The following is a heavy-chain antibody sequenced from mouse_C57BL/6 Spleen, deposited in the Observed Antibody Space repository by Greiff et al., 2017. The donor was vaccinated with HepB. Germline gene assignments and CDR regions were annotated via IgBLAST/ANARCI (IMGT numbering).Heavy chain of an antibody. V-gene: IGHV1-80*01. CDR2: IYPGDGDT. CDR3: AISYYGSSVWYCDV. Sequence: VQLQQSGAELVKPGASVKISCKASGYAFSSYWMNWVKQRPGKGLEWIGQIYPGDGDTNYNGKFKGKATLTADKSSSTAYMQLSSLTSEDSAVYFCAISYYGSSVWYCDVWGTGTTVTVSS. CDR1: GYAFSSYW. J-gene: IGHJ1*03. D-gene: IGHD1-1*01.